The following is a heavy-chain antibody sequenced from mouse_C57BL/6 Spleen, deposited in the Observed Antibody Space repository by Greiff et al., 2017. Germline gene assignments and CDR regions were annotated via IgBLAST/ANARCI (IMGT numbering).Heavy chain of an antibody. CDR3: AREGTTVVARDY. CDR2: IYPGDGET. Sequence: VQLQQSGPELVKPGASVKISCKASGYAFSSSWMNWVKQRPGKGLEWIGRIYPGDGETNYNGKFKGKATMTADKSSSTAYMQLSSLTSEDSAVYFCAREGTTVVARDYWGQGTTLTVSS. J-gene: IGHJ2*01. CDR1: GYAFSSSW. D-gene: IGHD1-1*01. V-gene: IGHV1-82*01.